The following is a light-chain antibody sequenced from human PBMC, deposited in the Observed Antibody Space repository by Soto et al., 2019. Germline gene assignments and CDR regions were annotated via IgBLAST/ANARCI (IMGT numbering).Light chain of an antibody. Sequence: QSVLTQPASVSGSPGQSITISCTGTSSDVGSYNYVSWYQQHPGKAPKLMIYEVSNRPSGVSNRFSGSKSGNTASLTISGLQGEDGAYYYCILYTSISTRVFGGGTQLTVL. CDR3: ILYTSISTRV. J-gene: IGLJ3*02. CDR1: SSDVGSYNY. CDR2: EVS. V-gene: IGLV2-14*01.